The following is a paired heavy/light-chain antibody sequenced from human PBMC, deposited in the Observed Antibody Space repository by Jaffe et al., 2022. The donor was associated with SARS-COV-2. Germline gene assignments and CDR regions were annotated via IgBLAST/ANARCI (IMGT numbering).Heavy chain of an antibody. CDR3: ATAESGSFYGFSNAFHI. D-gene: IGHD1-26*01. V-gene: IGHV1-69*02. J-gene: IGHJ3*02. CDR2: LIPILGIT. Sequence: QVQLVQSGAEVRKPGSSVKISCEASGGTFRTYTITWVRQAPGQGLEWLGRLIPILGITNYAQRFQGRFTITADKSTSTAYMELSSLRYEDAAVYYCATAESGSFYGFSNAFHIWGQGTVVTVSS. CDR1: GGTFRTYT.
Light chain of an antibody. CDR2: SIS. Sequence: QSVLTQPPSASGTPGQKVTISCSGSSSNIGSNGVNWYQHLPGTAPKLLIYSISQRPSGVPDRFSGSRSDTSASLAIGGLQSEDEADYYCAAWDDSLNGHVVFGGGTKLTVL. V-gene: IGLV1-44*01. CDR1: SSNIGSNG. J-gene: IGLJ2*01. CDR3: AAWDDSLNGHVV.